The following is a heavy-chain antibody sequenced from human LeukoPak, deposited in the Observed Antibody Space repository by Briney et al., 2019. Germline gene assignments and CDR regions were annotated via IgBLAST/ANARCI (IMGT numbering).Heavy chain of an antibody. CDR2: IIPIFGTA. D-gene: IGHD3-22*01. Sequence: SVKVSRKASGGTFSSYAISWVRQAPGQGLEWMGGIIPIFGTANYAQKFQGRVTITADESTSTAYMELSSLRSEDTAVYYCASPKTDSSGRFDYWGQGTLVTVSS. J-gene: IGHJ4*02. V-gene: IGHV1-69*13. CDR3: ASPKTDSSGRFDY. CDR1: GGTFSSYA.